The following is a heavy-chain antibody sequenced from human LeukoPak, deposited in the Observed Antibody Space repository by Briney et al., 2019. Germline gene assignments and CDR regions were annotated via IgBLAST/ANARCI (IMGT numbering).Heavy chain of an antibody. CDR2: ISYDGSNK. Sequence: GGSLRLSCAASGFTFSSYAMHWVRQAPGKGLEGVAVISYDGSNKYYADSVKGRFTISRDNSKNTLYLQMNSLRAEDTAVYYCAREPRTYYYDSSGYFYAYYFDYWGQGTLVTVSS. CDR1: GFTFSSYA. D-gene: IGHD3-22*01. V-gene: IGHV3-30-3*01. J-gene: IGHJ4*02. CDR3: AREPRTYYYDSSGYFYAYYFDY.